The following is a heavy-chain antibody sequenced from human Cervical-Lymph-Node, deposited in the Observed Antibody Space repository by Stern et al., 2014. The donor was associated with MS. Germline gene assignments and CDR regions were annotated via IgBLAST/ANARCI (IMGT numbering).Heavy chain of an antibody. CDR2: IKPKTAGETT. Sequence: EVRLVESGGGLVEPGGSLRLSCAASGFIFSKAWMTWVRQAPGKGLEWVGRIKPKTAGETTNYSTPVQGRFTISRDDSKNIMFLHMSSLRTDDTAVYYCTTDEVANFAHWGPGILVTVSS. CDR1: GFIFSKAW. J-gene: IGHJ5*02. CDR3: TTDEVANFAH. V-gene: IGHV3-15*01.